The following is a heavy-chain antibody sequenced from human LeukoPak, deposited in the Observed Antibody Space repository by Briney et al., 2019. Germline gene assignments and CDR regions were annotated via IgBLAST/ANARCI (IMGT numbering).Heavy chain of an antibody. V-gene: IGHV1-18*04. D-gene: IGHD4-17*01. CDR1: GYTFTGYY. J-gene: IGHJ3*02. CDR3: ARELVTTVTTVDAFDI. Sequence: GASVKVSCKASGYTFTGYYMHWVRQAPGQGLEWMGWISAYNGNTNYAQKLQGRVTMTTDTSTSTAYMELRSLRSDDTAVYYCARELVTTVTTVDAFDIWGQGTMVTVSS. CDR2: ISAYNGNT.